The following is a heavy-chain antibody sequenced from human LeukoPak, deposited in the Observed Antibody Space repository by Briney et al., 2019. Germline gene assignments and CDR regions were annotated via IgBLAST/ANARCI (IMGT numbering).Heavy chain of an antibody. CDR3: AREYSSLAPLGYYYYYMDV. Sequence: GGSLRLSCAASGFTFSDYYMSWIRQAPGKGLEWVSYISSSGSTIYYADSVKGRFTISRDNAKNSLYLQMNSLRAEDTAVYYCAREYSSLAPLGYYYYYMDVWGKGTTVTVSS. J-gene: IGHJ6*03. V-gene: IGHV3-11*01. CDR1: GFTFSDYY. CDR2: ISSSGSTI. D-gene: IGHD6-13*01.